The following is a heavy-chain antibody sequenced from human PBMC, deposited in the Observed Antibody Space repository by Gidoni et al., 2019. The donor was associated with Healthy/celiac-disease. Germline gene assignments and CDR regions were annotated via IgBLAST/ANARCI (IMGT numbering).Heavy chain of an antibody. J-gene: IGHJ5*02. Sequence: QVQLVQSGAAVQQLGSSLKVSCKASGGTFSSYAISWVRQATGQGLEWMGGIIPIFGTANYAQKFQGRGKMTADKSTRTAYMELSSLRSEDTAVYYCAREDIVLMVYAYGWFDPWGQGTLVTVSS. D-gene: IGHD2-8*01. CDR2: IIPIFGTA. CDR1: GGTFSSYA. V-gene: IGHV1-69*06. CDR3: AREDIVLMVYAYGWFDP.